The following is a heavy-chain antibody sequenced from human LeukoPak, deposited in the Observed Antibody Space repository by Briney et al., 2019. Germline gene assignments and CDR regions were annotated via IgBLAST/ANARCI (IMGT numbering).Heavy chain of an antibody. D-gene: IGHD3-10*01. Sequence: PSETLSLTCTVSGGSINSNTYYWGWIRQPPGKGLEWIGSIYYSGTTYYNPSLKSRVPISVDTSQNQFSLKLSSVTAADTAVYYCARHKYYYVSGSYYWFDPWGQGTLVTVSS. CDR1: GGSINSNTYY. V-gene: IGHV4-39*01. CDR3: ARHKYYYVSGSYYWFDP. CDR2: IYYSGTT. J-gene: IGHJ5*02.